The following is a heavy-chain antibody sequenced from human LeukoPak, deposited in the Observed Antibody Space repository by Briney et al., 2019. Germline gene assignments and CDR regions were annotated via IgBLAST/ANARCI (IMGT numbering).Heavy chain of an antibody. V-gene: IGHV3-23*01. CDR1: GFTFSSYA. Sequence: GGSLRLSCAASGFTFSSYAMSWVRQAPGKGLEWVSAISGSGGSTYYADSVKGRFTISRDNSKNTLYLQMNSLRAEDTAVYYYAKDFPEYSSSDAIDYWGQGTLVTVSS. J-gene: IGHJ4*02. CDR3: AKDFPEYSSSDAIDY. D-gene: IGHD6-6*01. CDR2: ISGSGGST.